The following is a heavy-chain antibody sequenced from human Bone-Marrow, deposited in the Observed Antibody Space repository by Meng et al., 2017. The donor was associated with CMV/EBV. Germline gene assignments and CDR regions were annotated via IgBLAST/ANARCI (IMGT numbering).Heavy chain of an antibody. D-gene: IGHD2-21*01. J-gene: IGHJ4*02. CDR3: ARLSRPGVIAIRYVDY. CDR1: GYTFTGYY. V-gene: IGHV1-2*02. Sequence: ASVKVSCKASGYTFTGYYMHWVRQAPGQGLEWMGWINPNSGGTNYAQKFQGRVTMTRDTSISTAYMELSRLRFDDTAVYYCARLSRPGVIAIRYVDYWGQGTLVTVSS. CDR2: INPNSGGT.